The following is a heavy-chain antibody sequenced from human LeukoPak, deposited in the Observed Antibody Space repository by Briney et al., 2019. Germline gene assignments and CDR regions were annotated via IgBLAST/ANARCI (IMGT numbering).Heavy chain of an antibody. Sequence: ASVKVSCKASGYTFTGWYIHWVRQAPGQGLEWMGWINPYSADTNYAQKFQGRVTKTRDTSISTAYMELSRLRSDDTAVYYCARGSDHTAMIKDFWGRGTLVTVSS. CDR2: INPYSADT. CDR3: ARGSDHTAMIKDF. J-gene: IGHJ4*02. V-gene: IGHV1-2*02. CDR1: GYTFTGWY. D-gene: IGHD5-18*01.